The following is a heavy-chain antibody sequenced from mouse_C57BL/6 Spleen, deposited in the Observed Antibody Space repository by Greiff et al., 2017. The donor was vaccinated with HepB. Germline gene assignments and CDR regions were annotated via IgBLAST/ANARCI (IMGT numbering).Heavy chain of an antibody. D-gene: IGHD2-3*01. CDR1: GYSITSGYY. V-gene: IGHV3-6*01. CDR3: AVDDGYPSWFAY. Sequence: EVKLQESGPGLVKPSQSLSLTCSVTGYSITSGYYWNWIRQFPGNKLECMGYISYDGSNNYNPSLKNPTSITRDTSKNQLFLKLNSVTTEDTATYYCAVDDGYPSWFAYWGQGTLVTVSA. J-gene: IGHJ3*01. CDR2: ISYDGSN.